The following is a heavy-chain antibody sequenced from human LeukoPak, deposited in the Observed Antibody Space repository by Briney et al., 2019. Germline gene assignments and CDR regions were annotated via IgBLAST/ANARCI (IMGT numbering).Heavy chain of an antibody. D-gene: IGHD3-3*01. CDR3: ARRGGSKIDY. J-gene: IGHJ4*02. V-gene: IGHV4-39*01. CDR1: GGSISTSSYY. Sequence: SETLSLTCNVSGGSISTSSYYWVWIRQPPGKGPEWVGTVYYSGNTYYSPSLKSRVTISVDTSKNQFSLKLSAVTAADTAVYYCARRGGSKIDYWGQGTLVTVSS. CDR2: VYYSGNT.